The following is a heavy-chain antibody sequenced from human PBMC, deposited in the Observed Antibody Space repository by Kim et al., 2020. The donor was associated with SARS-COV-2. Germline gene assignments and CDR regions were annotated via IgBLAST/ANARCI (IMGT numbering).Heavy chain of an antibody. CDR2: ISSSGSTI. CDR1: GFTFSSYE. D-gene: IGHD3-16*01. Sequence: GGSLRLSCAASGFTFSSYEMNWVRQAPGKGLEWVSYISSSGSTIYYADSVKGRFTISRDNAKNSLYLQMNSLRAEDTAVYYCARPRGGRVVTNAFDIWGQGTMVTVSS. V-gene: IGHV3-48*03. CDR3: ARPRGGRVVTNAFDI. J-gene: IGHJ3*02.